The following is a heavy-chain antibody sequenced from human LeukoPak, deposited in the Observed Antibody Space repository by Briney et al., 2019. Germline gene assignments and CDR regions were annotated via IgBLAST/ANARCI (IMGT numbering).Heavy chain of an antibody. V-gene: IGHV4-59*01. CDR2: IYYSGST. CDR1: GGSISSYY. J-gene: IGHJ5*02. CDR3: AGPGTYSSGWPGGFDP. Sequence: SETLSLTCTVSGGSISSYYWSWIRQPPGKGLEWIGYIYYSGSTNYNPSLKSRVTISVDTSKNQFSLKLSSVTAADTAVYCCAGPGTYSSGWPGGFDPWGQGTLVTVSS. D-gene: IGHD6-19*01.